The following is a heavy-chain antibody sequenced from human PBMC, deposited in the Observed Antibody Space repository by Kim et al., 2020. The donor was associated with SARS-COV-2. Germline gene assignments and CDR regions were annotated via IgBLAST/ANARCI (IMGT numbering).Heavy chain of an antibody. CDR2: ISSIVSTI. CDR3: ARVQGGYYYGSGSYFAFDI. Sequence: GGSLRLSCAASGFTFSSYEMNWVRQAPGKGLEWVSYISSIVSTINYADSVKGRFTTSRDNAKNSLYLQMNSLRAEDTAVYYCARVQGGYYYGSGSYFAFDICGQGTMVTVSS. J-gene: IGHJ3*02. CDR1: GFTFSSYE. D-gene: IGHD3-10*01. V-gene: IGHV3-48*03.